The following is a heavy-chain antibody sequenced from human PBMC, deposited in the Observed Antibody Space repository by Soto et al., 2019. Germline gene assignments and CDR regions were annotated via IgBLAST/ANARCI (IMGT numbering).Heavy chain of an antibody. Sequence: EMQLVESGGGLIQPGGSLRLSCAASGFTFNNHAMDWVRQVPGKGLEWVSYIDKIGRTIYYADSVKGRFTIFRDNAKNSLYLQMNNLGAEDTAVYYWARDLVGYAMDVWGQGTTVTVSS. CDR1: GFTFNNHA. CDR3: ARDLVGYAMDV. V-gene: IGHV3-48*03. J-gene: IGHJ6*02. CDR2: IDKIGRTI. D-gene: IGHD1-26*01.